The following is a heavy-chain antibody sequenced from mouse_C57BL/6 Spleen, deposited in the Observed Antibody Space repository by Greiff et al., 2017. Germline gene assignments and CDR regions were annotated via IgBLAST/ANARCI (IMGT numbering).Heavy chain of an antibody. D-gene: IGHD1-1*01. CDR3: ARGDIYYYGSSYYAMDY. Sequence: QVQLQQSGAELVMPGASVKLSCKASGYTFTSYWMHWVKQRPGQGLEWIGEIDPSDSYTNYNQKFKGKSTLTVDKSSSTAYMQLSSLTSEDSAVYYCARGDIYYYGSSYYAMDYWGQGTSVTVSS. V-gene: IGHV1-69*01. J-gene: IGHJ4*01. CDR2: IDPSDSYT. CDR1: GYTFTSYW.